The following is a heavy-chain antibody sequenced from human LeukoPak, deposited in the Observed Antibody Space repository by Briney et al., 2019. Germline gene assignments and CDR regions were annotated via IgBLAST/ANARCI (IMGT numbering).Heavy chain of an antibody. CDR3: ARDRWLLADSSGYGMDV. CDR1: GYTFTRYG. CDR2: ISAYKDNT. V-gene: IGHV1-18*01. D-gene: IGHD3-22*01. Sequence: ASVKVSCKASGYTFTRYGISWVRQAPGQGLEWMGWISAYKDNTNYAQKFQDRVIMTADTSTSTAYMDLRSLRSDDTAVYYCARDRWLLADSSGYGMDVWGQGTTVTVSS. J-gene: IGHJ6*02.